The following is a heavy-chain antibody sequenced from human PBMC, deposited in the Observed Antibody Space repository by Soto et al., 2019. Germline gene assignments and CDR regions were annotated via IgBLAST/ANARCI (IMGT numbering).Heavy chain of an antibody. CDR1: GYTFASYG. Sequence: ASVKVSCKASGYTFASYGISWVRQAPGQGLEWMGWISAYNGNTNYAQKLQGRVTMTTDTSTSTAYMELRSLRSDDTAVYYCARDSGYGDYEAFVDVWGQGTTVTVSS. CDR3: ARDSGYGDYEAFVDV. D-gene: IGHD4-17*01. CDR2: ISAYNGNT. V-gene: IGHV1-18*01. J-gene: IGHJ6*02.